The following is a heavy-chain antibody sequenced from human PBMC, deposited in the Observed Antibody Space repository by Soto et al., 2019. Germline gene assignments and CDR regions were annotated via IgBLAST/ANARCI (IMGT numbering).Heavy chain of an antibody. J-gene: IGHJ3*02. CDR3: ARHPRGYSGYDEAFDI. Sequence: GGSLRLSCVASGFTFSRKNMNWVRQAPGKGLEWVARISSGTTFKFYTDSVKGRSTISRDNADNSLYLHMNSLRAEDTAVYYCARHPRGYSGYDEAFDIWGQGTVVTVS. V-gene: IGHV3-21*04. CDR1: GFTFSRKN. D-gene: IGHD5-12*01. CDR2: ISSGTTFK.